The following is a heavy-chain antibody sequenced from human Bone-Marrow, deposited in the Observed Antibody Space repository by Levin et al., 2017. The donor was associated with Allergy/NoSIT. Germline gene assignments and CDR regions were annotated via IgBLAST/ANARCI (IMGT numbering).Heavy chain of an antibody. CDR3: ARGPYYYASGSYYPIDY. CDR2: IYYSGST. Sequence: SETLSLTCTVSGGSISSYYWSWIRQPPGKGLEWIGYIYYSGSTNYNASLKSRVTISLDTSKNQFSLKLSSVTAADTAVYYCARGPYYYASGSYYPIDYWGQGTLVTVSS. D-gene: IGHD3-10*01. CDR1: GGSISSYY. J-gene: IGHJ4*02. V-gene: IGHV4-59*01.